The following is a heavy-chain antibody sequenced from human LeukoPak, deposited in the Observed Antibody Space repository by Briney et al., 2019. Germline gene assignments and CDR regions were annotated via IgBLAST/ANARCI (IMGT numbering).Heavy chain of an antibody. CDR3: ARASMTTVTSNWFDP. CDR1: GGSFSGYY. D-gene: IGHD4-4*01. J-gene: IGHJ5*02. Sequence: PSETLSLTCAVYGGSFSGYYWSWIRQPPGKGLEWIGEINHSGSTNYNPSLKSRVTISVDTSKNQFSLKLSSVTAADTAVYYCARASMTTVTSNWFDPWGQGTLVTVSS. V-gene: IGHV4-34*01. CDR2: INHSGST.